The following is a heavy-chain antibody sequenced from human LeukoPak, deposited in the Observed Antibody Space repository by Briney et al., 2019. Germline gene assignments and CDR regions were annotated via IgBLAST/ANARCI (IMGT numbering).Heavy chain of an antibody. CDR2: IYHSGST. D-gene: IGHD3-3*01. Sequence: SETLSLTCTVSGYSISSGYYWGWIRQPPGKGLEWIGSIYHSGSTYYNPSLKSRVTISVDTSKNQFSLKLSSVTAADTAVYYCARHADETYYDFWSGYYIDYWGQGTLVTVSS. J-gene: IGHJ4*02. CDR1: GYSISSGYY. V-gene: IGHV4-38-2*02. CDR3: ARHADETYYDFWSGYYIDY.